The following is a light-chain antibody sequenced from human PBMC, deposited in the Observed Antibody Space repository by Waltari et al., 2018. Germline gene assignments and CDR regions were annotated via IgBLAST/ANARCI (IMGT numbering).Light chain of an antibody. CDR2: QDS. Sequence: SYEVTQPPSVSVSPGQTASITCSGATLGDKYACWYQQKPGQSPVLVIYQDSKRPSGIPERFSGSNSGNTATLTISGTQAMDEADYYCQAWDSSTVVFGGGTKLTVL. V-gene: IGLV3-1*01. CDR1: TLGDKY. CDR3: QAWDSSTVV. J-gene: IGLJ2*01.